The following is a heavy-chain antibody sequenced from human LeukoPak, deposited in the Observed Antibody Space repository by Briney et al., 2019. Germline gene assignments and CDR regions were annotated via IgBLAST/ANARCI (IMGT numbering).Heavy chain of an antibody. Sequence: GASVKVSCKASGYTFTSYGISWVRQAPGQGLEWMGWISAYNGNTNYAQKLQGRVTMTTDTSTSTAYMELRSLRSDDTAVYYCARVPQVVPAAIVVSQFDPWGQGTLVTVSS. V-gene: IGHV1-18*01. J-gene: IGHJ5*02. CDR2: ISAYNGNT. CDR1: GYTFTSYG. D-gene: IGHD2-2*02. CDR3: ARVPQVVPAAIVVSQFDP.